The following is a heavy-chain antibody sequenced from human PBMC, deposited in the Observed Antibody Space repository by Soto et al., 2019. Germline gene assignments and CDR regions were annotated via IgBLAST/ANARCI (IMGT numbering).Heavy chain of an antibody. D-gene: IGHD3-16*02. Sequence: SETLSLTCTVSGGSISSSSYYWGWIRQPPGKGLEWIGSIYYSGSTYYNPSLKSRVTISVDTSKNQFSLKLSSVTAADTAVYYCARPPSYVWGSYRYTFWDYWGQGTLVTVSS. CDR2: IYYSGST. V-gene: IGHV4-39*01. J-gene: IGHJ4*02. CDR3: ARPPSYVWGSYRYTFWDY. CDR1: GGSISSSSYY.